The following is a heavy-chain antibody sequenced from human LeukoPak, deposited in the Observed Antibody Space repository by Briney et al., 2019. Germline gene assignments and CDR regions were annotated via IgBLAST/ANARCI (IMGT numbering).Heavy chain of an antibody. D-gene: IGHD3-3*01. Sequence: ASVKVSCKASGYTFTSYAMHRVRQAPGQRLEWMGWINAGNGNTKYSQKFQGRVTITRDTSASTAYMELSSLRSEDTAIYYCAREDQSYDFWSGYYVSGGWFDPWGQGTLVTVSS. CDR2: INAGNGNT. V-gene: IGHV1-3*01. J-gene: IGHJ5*02. CDR3: AREDQSYDFWSGYYVSGGWFDP. CDR1: GYTFTSYA.